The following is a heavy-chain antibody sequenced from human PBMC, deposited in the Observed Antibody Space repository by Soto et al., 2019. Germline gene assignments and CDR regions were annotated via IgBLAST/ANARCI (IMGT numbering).Heavy chain of an antibody. CDR3: ARGWEAYSSSLES. D-gene: IGHD6-13*01. CDR1: GDSVSSNSAA. Sequence: QVQLQQSGPGLVKPSQTLSLTCAISGDSVSSNSAAWNWIRQSPSRGLEWLGRTYYMSKWYNDYAVSLRGRITINPDTSRNQFSLQLNSVTPEDTAVYYCARGWEAYSSSLESWGLGTLVTVSS. V-gene: IGHV6-1*01. J-gene: IGHJ4*02. CDR2: TYYMSKWYN.